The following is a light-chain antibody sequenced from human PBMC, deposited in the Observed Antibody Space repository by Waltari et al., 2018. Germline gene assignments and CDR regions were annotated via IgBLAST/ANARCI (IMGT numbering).Light chain of an antibody. V-gene: IGKV1-39*01. J-gene: IGKJ4*01. CDR2: VIS. CDR1: QTINKY. Sequence: DIQMTQSPSSLSASVGDRVTITCRASQTINKYLNWYQKKPGRAPKVLISVISYLHTGVPSRFSGSGSGTDFTLTISSLQPEDFATYYCQQYKVYPLTFGGGTKVEIK. CDR3: QQYKVYPLT.